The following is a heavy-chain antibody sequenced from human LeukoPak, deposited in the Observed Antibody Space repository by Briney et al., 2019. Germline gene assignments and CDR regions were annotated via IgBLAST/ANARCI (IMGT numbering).Heavy chain of an antibody. CDR1: GDSINGYY. CDR2: MYISGST. D-gene: IGHD2-8*02. Sequence: SETLSRTCSVSGDSINGYYWSWIRQPPGKEMEWIGHMYISGSTSYNPYLRSRVTMSLDTSKSQFSLRLSSVTAADTAVYYCVRMTAGGLHWGYLDKWGLGTLVAVSS. V-gene: IGHV4-4*07. J-gene: IGHJ4*02. CDR3: VRMTAGGLHWGYLDK.